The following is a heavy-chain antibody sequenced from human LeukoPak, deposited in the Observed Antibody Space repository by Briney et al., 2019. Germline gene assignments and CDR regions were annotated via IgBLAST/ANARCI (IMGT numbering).Heavy chain of an antibody. Sequence: GGSLRLSCAASEFTVSSNHMTWVRQAPGEGLEWVSVIHSDSSTYYADSVKGRFTISRHNSKNTLYLQINSLRAEDTAVYYCVKGFYDILTAYWGGGDYWGQGTLVTVSS. CDR3: VKGFYDILTAYWGGGDY. CDR2: IHSDSST. D-gene: IGHD3-9*01. CDR1: EFTVSSNH. V-gene: IGHV3-53*04. J-gene: IGHJ4*02.